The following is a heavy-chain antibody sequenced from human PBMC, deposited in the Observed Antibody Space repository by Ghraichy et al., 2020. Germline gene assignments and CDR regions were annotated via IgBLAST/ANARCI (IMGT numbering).Heavy chain of an antibody. CDR2: ISSSSTYI. D-gene: IGHD2-21*01. V-gene: IGHV3-21*01. J-gene: IGHJ4*02. Sequence: LSLTCAASGFTFNTYTMNWVRQAPGKGLEWVSSISSSSTYIHYADSVKGRFTISRDNTKNSLYLQLNSLRAEDTAVYFCARDVPLGWVMEPFDSWGQGTLVTVSS. CDR3: ARDVPLGWVMEPFDS. CDR1: GFTFNTYT.